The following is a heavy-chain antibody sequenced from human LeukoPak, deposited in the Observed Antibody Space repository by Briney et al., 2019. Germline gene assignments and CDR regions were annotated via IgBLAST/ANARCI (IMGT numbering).Heavy chain of an antibody. CDR3: ARGTGYSSSWHEAFDI. D-gene: IGHD6-13*01. Sequence: SETLSLTCAVYGGSFSGYYWSWIRQPPGKGLEWIGEINHSGSTNYNPSLKSRVTISVDTSKNQFSLKLSSVTAADTAVYYCARGTGYSSSWHEAFDIWGQGTMVTVSS. J-gene: IGHJ3*02. V-gene: IGHV4-34*01. CDR2: INHSGST. CDR1: GGSFSGYY.